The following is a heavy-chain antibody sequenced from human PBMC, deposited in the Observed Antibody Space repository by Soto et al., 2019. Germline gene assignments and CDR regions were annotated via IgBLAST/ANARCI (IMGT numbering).Heavy chain of an antibody. J-gene: IGHJ4*02. CDR1: GDSVSRDSAA. CDR3: VSELRVVPGTRGPFDL. CDR2: TFYRSTWYY. V-gene: IGHV6-1*01. D-gene: IGHD6-19*01. Sequence: QTLSLTCSISGDSVSRDSAAWSWISQSPSRGLEWLGRTFYRSTWYYDYASSVRSRMTINTDTAKNQFSLQLTSVTAEDTAVYYCVSELRVVPGTRGPFDLWGQGTRVTGSS.